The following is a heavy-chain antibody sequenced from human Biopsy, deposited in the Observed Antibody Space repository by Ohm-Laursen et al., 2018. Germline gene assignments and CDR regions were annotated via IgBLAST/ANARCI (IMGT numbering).Heavy chain of an antibody. J-gene: IGHJ4*02. D-gene: IGHD2-8*01. Sequence: ATVKISCKASSYTFTDYNIHWMRQAPGQGLEWLGYINCKTGATNYAQKFQGTVTMTRDTSISTAYLALGSLRSADTAIHYCARDPLNGHKHFDYWGQGSLVTVSS. CDR3: ARDPLNGHKHFDY. V-gene: IGHV1-2*02. CDR2: INCKTGAT. CDR1: SYTFTDYN.